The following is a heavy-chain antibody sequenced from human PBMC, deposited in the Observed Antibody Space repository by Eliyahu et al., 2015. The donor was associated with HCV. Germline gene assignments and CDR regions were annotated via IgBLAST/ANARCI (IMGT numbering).Heavy chain of an antibody. CDR1: XGTXXSYA. D-gene: IGHD2-2*01. Sequence: QVQLVQSGAEVKKPGSSVKVSCKASXGTXXSYAIXWVRQAPGQGLEWMGGIIPFFGTANYAQKFQGRVTITADESTSTAYMXLSSLRSEDTAVYYCASRLIHIVVVPAAMSYYYGMDVWGKGTTVTVSS. V-gene: IGHV1-69*01. J-gene: IGHJ6*04. CDR3: ASRLIHIVVVPAAMSYYYGMDV. CDR2: IIPFFGTA.